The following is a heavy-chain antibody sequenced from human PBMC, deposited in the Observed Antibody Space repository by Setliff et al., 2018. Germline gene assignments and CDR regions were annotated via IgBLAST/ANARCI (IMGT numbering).Heavy chain of an antibody. D-gene: IGHD5-12*01. CDR3: ARAVSGYDYHYFDK. CDR2: MNPNTGGT. J-gene: IGHJ4*02. CDR1: GYTFTGYY. V-gene: IGHV1-2*02. Sequence: ASVKVSCKASGYTFTGYYMHWVRQAPGQGLEWMGWMNPNTGGTTYAQAFQARITMARDTSISTAYMELSRLTSDDSAVYYCARAVSGYDYHYFDKWGQGTLVTVSS.